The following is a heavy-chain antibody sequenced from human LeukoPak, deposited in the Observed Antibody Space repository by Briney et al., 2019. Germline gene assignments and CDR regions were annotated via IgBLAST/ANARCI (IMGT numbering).Heavy chain of an antibody. CDR2: IYYSGST. V-gene: IGHV4-59*01. J-gene: IGHJ4*02. CDR3: ARGIAARLNDY. Sequence: PSETLSLTCTVSGGSISSYYWSWIRQPPGKGLEWIGYIYYSGSTNYNPSLKSQVTISVDTSKNQFSLKLSSVTAADTAVYYCARGIAARLNDYWGQGTPVTVSS. D-gene: IGHD6-6*01. CDR1: GGSISSYY.